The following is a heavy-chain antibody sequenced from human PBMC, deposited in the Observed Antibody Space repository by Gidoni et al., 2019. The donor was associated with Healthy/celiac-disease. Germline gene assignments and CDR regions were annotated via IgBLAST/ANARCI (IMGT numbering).Heavy chain of an antibody. CDR1: GFTFRSYA. D-gene: IGHD3-22*01. J-gene: IGHJ4*02. V-gene: IGHV3-30*04. Sequence: QVQLVESGGGVVQPGRSLRPSCSASGFTFRSYAMHWVRQAPGKGLEWVAVRSYDGSNKYYADSVKGRFTISRDNSKNTLYLQMNSLRAEDTAVYYCARAKDRYDSSGSDYFDYWGQGTLVTVSS. CDR2: RSYDGSNK. CDR3: ARAKDRYDSSGSDYFDY.